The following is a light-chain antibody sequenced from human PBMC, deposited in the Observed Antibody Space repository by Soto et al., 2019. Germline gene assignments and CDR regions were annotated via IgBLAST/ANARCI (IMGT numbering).Light chain of an antibody. CDR3: QQYKIWPAYT. V-gene: IGKV3-15*01. J-gene: IGKJ2*01. Sequence: EIVITQSHATLSLSPGAGVTLSCRASQSVGYNLAWYQQKPGLPPRLLIYGPSTRVTGIPARFSGSGSGTEFTLTISSLQSEDFSVYYCQQYKIWPAYTFGQGTKLEIK. CDR1: QSVGYN. CDR2: GPS.